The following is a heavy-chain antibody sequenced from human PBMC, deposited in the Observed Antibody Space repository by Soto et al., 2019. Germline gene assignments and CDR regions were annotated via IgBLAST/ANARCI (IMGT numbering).Heavy chain of an antibody. CDR3: VKDVTTCGEHYDVMDV. Sequence: GVLRLSCEASGFTFSDYVMNWVRQGPGKGLEWVSTIGRGDDKYYADSVKGRFTISRDTSKNTLFLQMNSLRAEDTALYFCVKDVTTCGEHYDVMDVWSQGTTVTGSS. V-gene: IGHV3-23*01. CDR1: GFTFSDYV. D-gene: IGHD2-21*01. CDR2: IGRGDDK. J-gene: IGHJ6*02.